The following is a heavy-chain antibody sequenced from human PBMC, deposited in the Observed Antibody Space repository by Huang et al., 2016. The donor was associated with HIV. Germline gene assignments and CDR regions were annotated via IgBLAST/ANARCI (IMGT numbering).Heavy chain of an antibody. V-gene: IGHV1-69*13. CDR1: GGPFRSYS. CDR2: VRPVLESP. D-gene: IGHD4-4*01. CDR3: ARGSLEYSVSSSLDY. J-gene: IGHJ4*02. Sequence: QVQLLPSGAEVKKPGSSVKVSCKASGGPFRSYSIAWVRQAPGQGLEWMASVRPVLESPNYAQKLQGRVRVTADESTSTVYMELRDLRPDDTAVYFCARGSLEYSVSSSLDYWGQGTHVTVSS.